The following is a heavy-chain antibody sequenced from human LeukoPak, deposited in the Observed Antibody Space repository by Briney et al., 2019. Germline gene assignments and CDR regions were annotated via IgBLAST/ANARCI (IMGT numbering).Heavy chain of an antibody. CDR2: ISGSGDNT. D-gene: IGHD2-15*01. CDR1: GFTFSRNA. J-gene: IGHJ4*02. V-gene: IGHV3-23*01. Sequence: GGSLRLSCAASGFTFSRNAMNWARQAPGQGLEWVSGISGSGDNTYYADSVRGRFTISRDNSKNTLYLQMNSLRAEDTAVYYCAYCSGGDCYAGLDYWGQGTLVTVSS. CDR3: AYCSGGDCYAGLDY.